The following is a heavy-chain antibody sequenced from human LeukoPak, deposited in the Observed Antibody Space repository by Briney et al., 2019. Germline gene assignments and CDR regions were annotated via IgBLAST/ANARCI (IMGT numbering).Heavy chain of an antibody. CDR2: IYYSGST. J-gene: IGHJ4*02. V-gene: IGHV4-59*01. Sequence: PSETLSLTCTVSGGSISSYYWSWIRQPPGKGLEWIGYIYYSGSTNYNPSLKSRVTISVDTSKNQFSLKLSSVTAADTAVYYCARSASPGDYGSFDNWGQGTLVTVSS. D-gene: IGHD4-17*01. CDR1: GGSISSYY. CDR3: ARSASPGDYGSFDN.